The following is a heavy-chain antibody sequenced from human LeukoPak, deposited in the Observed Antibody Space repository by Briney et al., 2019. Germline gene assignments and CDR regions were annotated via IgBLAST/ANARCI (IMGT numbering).Heavy chain of an antibody. CDR1: GFTLKTYS. D-gene: IGHD3-22*01. CDR2: ISSSSSYI. V-gene: IGHV3-21*04. J-gene: IGHJ4*02. CDR3: ARDLYYYDSSGYYYGSTVYFDY. Sequence: PGGSLRLSCAASGFTLKTYSMNWVRQAPGKGLEWVSSISSSSSYIYYADSVKGRFTISRDNAKNSLYLQMNSLRAEDTAVYYCARDLYYYDSSGYYYGSTVYFDYWGQGTLVTVSS.